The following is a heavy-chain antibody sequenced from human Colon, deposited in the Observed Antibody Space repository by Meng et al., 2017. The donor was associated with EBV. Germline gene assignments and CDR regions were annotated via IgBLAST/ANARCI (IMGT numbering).Heavy chain of an antibody. J-gene: IGHJ4*02. V-gene: IGHV4-34*12. D-gene: IGHD3/OR15-3a*01. Sequence: VQLRKGGAGLFKHSETLSLTCAVYGGSFSGYYWSGIRQPPGKGLEWIVEFFQTGRTNYDPSLKSRVTISVYKSNNQFSLKLTSVTAADTAVYYCARHISILGQRGFDYWGQGTLVTVSS. CDR2: FFQTGRT. CDR1: GGSFSGYY. CDR3: ARHISILGQRGFDY.